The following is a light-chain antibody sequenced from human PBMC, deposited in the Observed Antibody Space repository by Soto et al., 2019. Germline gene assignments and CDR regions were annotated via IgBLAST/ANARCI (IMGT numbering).Light chain of an antibody. CDR2: EVS. J-gene: IGLJ2*01. V-gene: IGLV2-8*01. CDR3: SSFVGSPVV. Sequence: QSVLTQPASVSGSPGQSITISCTGTSSDVGAYNYVSWYQQHPGKAPKLMIYEVSKRPSGVPDRFSGSKSGNTASLTVSGLQAEDEADYYCSSFVGSPVVFGGGTKLTVL. CDR1: SSDVGAYNY.